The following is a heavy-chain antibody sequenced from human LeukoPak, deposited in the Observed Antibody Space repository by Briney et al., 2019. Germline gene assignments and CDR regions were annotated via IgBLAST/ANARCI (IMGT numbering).Heavy chain of an antibody. CDR2: ISSSGSTI. J-gene: IGHJ4*02. D-gene: IGHD3-3*01. CDR1: GFTFSDYY. CDR3: ASGYCDFWSGYPFDY. V-gene: IGHV3-11*01. Sequence: GGSLRLSCAASGFTFSDYYMSWIRQAPGKGLEWVSYISSSGSTIYYADSVKGRFTISRDNAKNSLYLQMNSLRAEDTAVYYCASGYCDFWSGYPFDYWGQGTLVTVSS.